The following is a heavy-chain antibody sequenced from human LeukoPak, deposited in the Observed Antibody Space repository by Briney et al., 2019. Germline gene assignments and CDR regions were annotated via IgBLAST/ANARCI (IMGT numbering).Heavy chain of an antibody. CDR3: ARDTYCSGGSCYEGAFDY. Sequence: NASETLSLTCTVSGGSISSGGYYWNWIRQQPGKGLEWIGYIYYSGSTSYNPSLRSRVTISVDTSKNQFSLRLSSVTAADTAVYYCARDTYCSGGSCYEGAFDYWGQGTLVTVSS. D-gene: IGHD2-15*01. J-gene: IGHJ4*02. CDR1: GGSISSGGYY. CDR2: IYYSGST. V-gene: IGHV4-31*03.